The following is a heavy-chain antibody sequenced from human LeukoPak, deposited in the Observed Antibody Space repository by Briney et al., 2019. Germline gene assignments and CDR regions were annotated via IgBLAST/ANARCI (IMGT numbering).Heavy chain of an antibody. CDR3: AKDRRGGSYFDY. Sequence: PGGSLRLSCAASGFTFSSYSMNWVRQAPGKGLEWVSSISSSSSYIYYADSVKGRFTISRDNSKNTLYLQMNSLRAEDTAVYYCAKDRRGGSYFDYWGQGTLVTVSS. CDR1: GFTFSSYS. CDR2: ISSSSSYI. V-gene: IGHV3-21*01. J-gene: IGHJ4*02. D-gene: IGHD5-12*01.